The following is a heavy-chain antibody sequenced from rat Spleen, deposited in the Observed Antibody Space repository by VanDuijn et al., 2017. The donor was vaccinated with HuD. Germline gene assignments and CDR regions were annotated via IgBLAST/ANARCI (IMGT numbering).Heavy chain of an antibody. J-gene: IGHJ2*01. CDR1: EFTFNNYW. CDR3: ARPAPFDS. V-gene: IGHV5-31*01. Sequence: EVQLVESGGGLVQPGRSLKLSCVASEFTFNNYWMAWIRQSPGKGLEWVASITNFAGRTHYPDSVKGRFTISRDIAKSTLFLQMNSLKSEDTATYYCARPAPFDSCGQGVMVTVSS. CDR2: ITNFAGRT. D-gene: IGHD3-1*01.